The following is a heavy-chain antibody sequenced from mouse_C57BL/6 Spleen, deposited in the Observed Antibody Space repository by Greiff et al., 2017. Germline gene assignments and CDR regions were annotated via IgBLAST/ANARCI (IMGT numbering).Heavy chain of an antibody. CDR3: ARQDSSGYVAWFAY. CDR1: GYTFTNYW. V-gene: IGHV1-64*01. Sequence: QVQLKESGAELVRPGTSVKMSCKASGYTFTNYWIGWAKQRPGQGLEWIGMIHPNSGSTNYNEKFKSKATLTVDKSSSTAYMQLSSLTSEDSAVYYCARQDSSGYVAWFAYWGQGTLVTVSA. D-gene: IGHD3-2*02. J-gene: IGHJ3*01. CDR2: IHPNSGST.